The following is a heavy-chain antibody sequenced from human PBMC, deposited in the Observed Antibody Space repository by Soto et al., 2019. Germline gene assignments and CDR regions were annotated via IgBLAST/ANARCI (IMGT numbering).Heavy chain of an antibody. CDR3: ARELRRITMIVVVAYFDY. D-gene: IGHD3-22*01. Sequence: SETLSLTCAVYGGSFSGYYWSWIRQPPGKGLEWIGEINHSGSTNYNPSLKSRVTISVDTSKNQFSLKLSSVTAADTAVYYCARELRRITMIVVVAYFDYWGQGTLVTVSS. CDR2: INHSGST. CDR1: GGSFSGYY. J-gene: IGHJ4*02. V-gene: IGHV4-34*01.